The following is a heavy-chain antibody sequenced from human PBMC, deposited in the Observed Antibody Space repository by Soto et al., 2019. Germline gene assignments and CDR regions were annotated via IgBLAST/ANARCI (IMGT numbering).Heavy chain of an antibody. Sequence: QVQLVESGGGVVQPGRSLRLSCAASGFTFSSYAMHWVRQAPGKGLEWVAVISYDGSNKYYADSVKGRFTISRDNSKNTLYLQMNSLRAEDTAVYYCAREAGYSSSWTPYYSYYYGMDVWGQGTTVTVSS. CDR3: AREAGYSSSWTPYYSYYYGMDV. CDR2: ISYDGSNK. J-gene: IGHJ6*02. CDR1: GFTFSSYA. V-gene: IGHV3-30-3*01. D-gene: IGHD6-13*01.